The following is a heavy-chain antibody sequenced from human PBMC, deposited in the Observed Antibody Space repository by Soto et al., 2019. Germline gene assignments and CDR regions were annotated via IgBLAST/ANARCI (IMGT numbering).Heavy chain of an antibody. V-gene: IGHV3-53*01. CDR1: GLSISDKF. Sequence: SLRLSCATSGLSISDKFMSWVRQAPGKGLEWISVISSGGDPSYADSVKGRFTISRDITKNTLFLQMTSLRADDTAVYFCARDSGYSSAYWEHYFDYWGQGTLVTVSS. J-gene: IGHJ4*02. D-gene: IGHD3-16*01. CDR2: ISSGGDP. CDR3: ARDSGYSSAYWEHYFDY.